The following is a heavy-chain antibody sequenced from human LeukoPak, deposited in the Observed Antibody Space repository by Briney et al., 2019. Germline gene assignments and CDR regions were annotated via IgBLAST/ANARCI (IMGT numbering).Heavy chain of an antibody. J-gene: IGHJ4*02. CDR3: ARVSGDYVLGTVGFDY. Sequence: PSETLSLTCTVSGGSISTYFWSWIRQPPGKGLEWIGYIYYSGSTNYNPSLKSRVTISVDTSKNQFSLKLSSVTAADTAAYYCARVSGDYVLGTVGFDYWGQGTLVTVSS. V-gene: IGHV4-59*01. D-gene: IGHD4-17*01. CDR1: GGSISTYF. CDR2: IYYSGST.